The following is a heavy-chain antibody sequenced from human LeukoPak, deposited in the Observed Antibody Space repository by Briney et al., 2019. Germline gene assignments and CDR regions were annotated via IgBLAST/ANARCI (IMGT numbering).Heavy chain of an antibody. CDR3: ASRRYSSGWYVY. D-gene: IGHD6-19*01. V-gene: IGHV4-59*01. J-gene: IGHJ4*02. Sequence: TSETLSLTCTVSGGSISSYYWSWIRQPPGKRLEWIGYIYYSGSTNYNPSLKSRVTISVDTSKNQFSLKLSSVTAADTAVYYCASRRYSSGWYVYWGQGTLVTVSS. CDR2: IYYSGST. CDR1: GGSISSYY.